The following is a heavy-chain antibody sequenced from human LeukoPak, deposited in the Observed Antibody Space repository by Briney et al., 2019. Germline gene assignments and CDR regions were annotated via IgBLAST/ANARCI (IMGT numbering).Heavy chain of an antibody. Sequence: GESLKISCKGSGYSFTSYWIGWVRQMPGKGLEWMGIIYPGDSDTRYSPSFQGQVTISADKSISTAYLQWSSLKASDTAMYYCAVPYYYGSGSYYGMDVWGQGTTVTVSS. CDR1: GYSFTSYW. D-gene: IGHD3-10*01. V-gene: IGHV5-51*01. CDR2: IYPGDSDT. CDR3: AVPYYYGSGSYYGMDV. J-gene: IGHJ6*02.